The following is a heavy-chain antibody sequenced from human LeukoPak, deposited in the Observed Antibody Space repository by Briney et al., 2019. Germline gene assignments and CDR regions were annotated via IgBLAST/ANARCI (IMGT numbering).Heavy chain of an antibody. D-gene: IGHD5-24*01. V-gene: IGHV4-4*07. J-gene: IGHJ5*02. CDR1: GGSISSYS. CDR2: IYTSGST. Sequence: PSETLSLTCTVSGGSISSYSWSWIRQPAGKGLEWIGRIYTSGSTNYNPSLKSRVTMSVDTSKNQFSLKLSSVTAADTAVYYCARDLRGYNRSWFDPWGQGTLVTVSS. CDR3: ARDLRGYNRSWFDP.